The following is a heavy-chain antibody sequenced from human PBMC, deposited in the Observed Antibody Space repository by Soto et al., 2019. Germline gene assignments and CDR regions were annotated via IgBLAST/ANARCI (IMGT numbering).Heavy chain of an antibody. J-gene: IGHJ4*02. V-gene: IGHV3-23*01. CDR2: ISGGGGST. D-gene: IGHD3-22*01. CDR1: GFNFNIFA. CDR3: AKDPTSYDSSAQFDS. Sequence: GGSLRLSCAASGFNFNIFAMNWVRQAPGKGLEWVSGISGGGGSTYYADSVKGRFTISRDNSKNTLYLQMNSLRAEDTAVYYCAKDPTSYDSSAQFDSWGQGTLVTVS.